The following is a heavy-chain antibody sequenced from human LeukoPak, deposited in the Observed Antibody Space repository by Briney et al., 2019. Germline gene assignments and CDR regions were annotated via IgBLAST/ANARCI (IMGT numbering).Heavy chain of an antibody. Sequence: SETLSLTCAVYGGSFGGYYWSWIRQPPGKGLEWIGEINHSGSTNYNPSLKSRVTISVDTSKNQFSLRLSSVTAADTAVYYCARVVTVAARPSGANFDYWGQGTLVTVSS. CDR1: GGSFGGYY. J-gene: IGHJ4*02. D-gene: IGHD6-6*01. CDR2: INHSGST. V-gene: IGHV4-34*01. CDR3: ARVVTVAARPSGANFDY.